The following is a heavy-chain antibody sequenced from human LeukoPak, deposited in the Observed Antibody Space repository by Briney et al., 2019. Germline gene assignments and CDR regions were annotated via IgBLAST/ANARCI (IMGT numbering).Heavy chain of an antibody. V-gene: IGHV3-48*04. D-gene: IGHD3-9*01. CDR1: GFTFSSYS. CDR3: ARDHFEPGVILDY. J-gene: IGHJ4*02. CDR2: ISSSSSTI. Sequence: GGSLRLSCAASGFTFSSYSMNWVRRAPGKGLEWVSYISSSSSTIYYADSVKGRFTISRDNAKNSLYLQMNSLRAEDTAVYYCARDHFEPGVILDYWGQGNLVTVSS.